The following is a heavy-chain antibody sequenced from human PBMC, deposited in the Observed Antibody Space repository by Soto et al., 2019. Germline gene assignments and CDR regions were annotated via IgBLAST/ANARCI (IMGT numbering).Heavy chain of an antibody. V-gene: IGHV1-24*01. CDR3: ATRGTRWLQSPFDY. D-gene: IGHD1-1*01. CDR1: GYTLTDLA. J-gene: IGHJ4*02. Sequence: QVQVVQSGAEVKKPGASVKVSCKVSGYTLTDLAMHWVRQAPGKGLEWVGGLDPEDGETIYAQKFQGRVTMTEETSTDTAYMELSSLRSEDTAVYYCATRGTRWLQSPFDYWGQGTLVTVSS. CDR2: LDPEDGET.